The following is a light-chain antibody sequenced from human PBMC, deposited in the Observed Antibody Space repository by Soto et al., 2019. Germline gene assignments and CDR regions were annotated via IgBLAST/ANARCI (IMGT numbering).Light chain of an antibody. J-gene: IGKJ3*01. Sequence: EIVMTQSPGTLSVSPGERATLSCRASQSVSVNLAWYQQKPGQAPRLLIYGVSTRATGIPARFSGSESGTEFNLTISSLQSEDFAVYYCQQYNDWPFTFGPGTKVYIK. CDR1: QSVSVN. V-gene: IGKV3-15*01. CDR3: QQYNDWPFT. CDR2: GVS.